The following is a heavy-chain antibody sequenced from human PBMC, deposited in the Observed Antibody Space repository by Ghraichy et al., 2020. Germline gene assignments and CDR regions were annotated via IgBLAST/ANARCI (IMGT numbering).Heavy chain of an antibody. CDR2: IKQDGSEK. J-gene: IGHJ6*02. CDR3: TREEGLGESWGDV. CDR1: GFTLSNYW. D-gene: IGHD3-16*01. V-gene: IGHV3-7*01. Sequence: GGSLRLSCVASGFTLSNYWMSWVRQAPGKGLEWVANIKQDGSEKYYVDSVKGRFTISRDNAKNSLYLQMNSLRVEDTAMYYCTREEGLGESWGDVWGQGTTVTVSS.